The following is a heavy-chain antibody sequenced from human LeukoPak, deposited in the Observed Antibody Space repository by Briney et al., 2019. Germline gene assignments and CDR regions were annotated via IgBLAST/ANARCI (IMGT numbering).Heavy chain of an antibody. V-gene: IGHV4-34*01. CDR1: GGSFSGYY. CDR2: INHSGST. Sequence: PSETLSLTCAVYGGSFSGYYWSWIRQPPGKGLEWIGEINHSGSTNYNPSLKSRVTISVDTSKNQFSLKLSSVTAADTAVYYCARGYSSSRWGQGTLVTVSS. J-gene: IGHJ4*02. D-gene: IGHD6-13*01. CDR3: ARGYSSSR.